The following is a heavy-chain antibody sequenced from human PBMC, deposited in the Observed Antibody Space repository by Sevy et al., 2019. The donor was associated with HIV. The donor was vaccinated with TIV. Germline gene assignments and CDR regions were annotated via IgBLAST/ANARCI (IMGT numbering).Heavy chain of an antibody. Sequence: GGPLRLSCTASGFTFSDYAMSWVRQAPGKGLEWVGFIKTKTYGGTTEYAASVKGRFIISRDDSKNIAYLQMNSLKTEDTAGYYCTRDLYGSGWFYFDYWGQGTLVTVSS. CDR2: IKTKTYGGTT. D-gene: IGHD6-19*01. J-gene: IGHJ4*02. CDR1: GFTFSDYA. V-gene: IGHV3-49*04. CDR3: TRDLYGSGWFYFDY.